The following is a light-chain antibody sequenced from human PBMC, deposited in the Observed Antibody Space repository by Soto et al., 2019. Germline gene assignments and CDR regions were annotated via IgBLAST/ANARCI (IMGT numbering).Light chain of an antibody. Sequence: QSALTQPASVSGTPGQSTTISCTGSNSDVGIYDFGSWYQHHPGRAPKLIVSEVSHRPSGVSNRFSGSKSGNTASLTISGLQSEDEADYYCISYTSDDVRYVFGTGTKVTVL. CDR1: NSDVGIYDF. CDR2: EVS. V-gene: IGLV2-14*01. J-gene: IGLJ1*01. CDR3: ISYTSDDVRYV.